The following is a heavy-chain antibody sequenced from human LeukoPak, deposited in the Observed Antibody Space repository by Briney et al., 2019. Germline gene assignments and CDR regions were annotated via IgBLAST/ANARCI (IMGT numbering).Heavy chain of an antibody. CDR1: GYRFTNYW. J-gene: IGHJ4*02. CDR2: IHPGDSGT. CDR3: ARGGTYRYGSSDY. Sequence: GESLKISCKASGYRFTNYWIGWVRQMPGKGLEWMGIIHPGDSGTRYSPSSQDQVTTSVDESITTAYLQWSSLRASDSAIYYCARGGTYRYGSSDYWGQGTLVTVSS. V-gene: IGHV5-51*01. D-gene: IGHD5-18*01.